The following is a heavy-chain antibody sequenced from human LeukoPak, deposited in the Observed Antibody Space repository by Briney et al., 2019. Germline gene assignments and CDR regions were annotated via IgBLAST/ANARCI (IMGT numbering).Heavy chain of an antibody. J-gene: IGHJ4*02. CDR1: GGSISSSSYY. CDR3: ARAMVRGVTGFDY. D-gene: IGHD3-10*01. V-gene: IGHV4-30-2*01. CDR2: IYHSGST. Sequence: SETLSLTCTVSGGSISSSSYYWGWIRQPPGKGLEWIGYIYHSGSTYYNPSLKSRVTISVDRSKNQFSLKLSSVTAAGTAVYYCARAMVRGVTGFDYWGQGTLVTVSS.